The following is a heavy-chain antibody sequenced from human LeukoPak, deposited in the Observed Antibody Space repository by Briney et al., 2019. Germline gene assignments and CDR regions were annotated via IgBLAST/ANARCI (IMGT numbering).Heavy chain of an antibody. D-gene: IGHD2-15*01. CDR2: ISYDGSNK. V-gene: IGHV3-30*18. CDR3: AKDLDYIVVVVAALDY. J-gene: IGHJ4*02. Sequence: GGSLRLSCAASGFTFSSYWMSWVRQAPGKGLEWVAVISYDGSNKYYADSVKGRFTISRDNSKNTLYLQMNSLRAEDTAVYYCAKDLDYIVVVVAALDYWGQGTLVTVSS. CDR1: GFTFSSYW.